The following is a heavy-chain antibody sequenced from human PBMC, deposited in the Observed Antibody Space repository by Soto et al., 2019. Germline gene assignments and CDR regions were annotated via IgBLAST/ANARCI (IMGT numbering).Heavy chain of an antibody. J-gene: IGHJ4*02. Sequence: GGSLRLSCAVSGFTFSNYAMSWVRQAPGKGLEWVSSISGTGGSTFYADSVKGRLTISRDNSKNTLNLQMNSLRVEDTAVYYCARARRSGSYTLDSWGQGTPVTVSS. CDR2: ISGTGGST. CDR3: ARARRSGSYTLDS. CDR1: GFTFSNYA. D-gene: IGHD3-3*01. V-gene: IGHV3-23*01.